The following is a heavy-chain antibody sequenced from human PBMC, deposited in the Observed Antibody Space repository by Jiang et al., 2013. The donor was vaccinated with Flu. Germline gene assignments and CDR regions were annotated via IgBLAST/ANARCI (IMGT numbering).Heavy chain of an antibody. V-gene: IGHV3-9*01. CDR1: GFTFDDYA. CDR3: AKAISSSATHAFDI. Sequence: EVQLLESGGGLVQPGRSLRLSCAASGFTFDDYAMHWVRQAPGKGLEWVSGISWNSGSIGYADSVKGRFTISRDNAKNSLYLQMNSLRAEDTALYYCAKAISSSATHAFDIWGQGT. CDR2: ISWNSGSI. J-gene: IGHJ3*02. D-gene: IGHD6-6*01.